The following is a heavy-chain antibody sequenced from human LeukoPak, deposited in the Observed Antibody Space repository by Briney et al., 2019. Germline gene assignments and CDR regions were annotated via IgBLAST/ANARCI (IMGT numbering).Heavy chain of an antibody. V-gene: IGHV3-64*01. Sequence: GGSLRLSCAASGFTFSSYAMHWVRQAPGKGLEYVSAISSNGGSTYYANSVKGRLTISRDNSKNTLYLQMGSLRAEDMAVYYCARGYCGGDCYSDYYYYGMDVWGQGTTVTVSS. CDR2: ISSNGGST. CDR1: GFTFSSYA. CDR3: ARGYCGGDCYSDYYYYGMDV. D-gene: IGHD2-21*02. J-gene: IGHJ6*02.